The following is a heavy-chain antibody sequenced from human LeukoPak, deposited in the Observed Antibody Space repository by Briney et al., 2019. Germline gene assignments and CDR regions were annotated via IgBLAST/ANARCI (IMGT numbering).Heavy chain of an antibody. Sequence: GESLKISCKGSGYRFTSYWIGWVRQMPGKGLEWMGIIYPGDSDTRYSPSFQGQVTISADKSISTAYLQWSSLKASDTAMYYCARPTGGKGSPKYFDYWGQGTLVTVSS. CDR3: ARPTGGKGSPKYFDY. D-gene: IGHD4-23*01. V-gene: IGHV5-51*01. CDR1: GYRFTSYW. CDR2: IYPGDSDT. J-gene: IGHJ4*02.